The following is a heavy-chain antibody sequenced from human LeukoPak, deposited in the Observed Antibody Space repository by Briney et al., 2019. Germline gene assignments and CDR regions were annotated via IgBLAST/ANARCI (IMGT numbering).Heavy chain of an antibody. CDR2: ISWNSGSI. V-gene: IGHV3-9*01. Sequence: GGSLRLSCAASGFTFDDYAMHWVRQAPGKGLEWVSGISWNSGSIGYADSVKGRFTISRDNAKNSLYLQMNSLRAEDTALYYCAKGCGGDYACFQHWGQGTLVTVSS. CDR1: GFTFDDYA. D-gene: IGHD2-21*02. J-gene: IGHJ1*01. CDR3: AKGCGGDYACFQH.